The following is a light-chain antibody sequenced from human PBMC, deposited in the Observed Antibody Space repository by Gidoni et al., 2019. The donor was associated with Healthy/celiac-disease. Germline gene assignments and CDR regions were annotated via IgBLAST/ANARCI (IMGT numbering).Light chain of an antibody. V-gene: IGLV2-14*01. CDR1: SSDVGLYNY. CDR3: SSYTSNRREV. CDR2: AVS. Sequence: QPVLTQPASVSGSPGQSITSSRTGTSSDVGLYNYVSRYHQHQGNAPTLKVYAVSNRPSGVSNRFSGSRSSNTATLTIAELQDEDEADYYCSSYTSNRREVFGGGTKLTVL. J-gene: IGLJ2*01.